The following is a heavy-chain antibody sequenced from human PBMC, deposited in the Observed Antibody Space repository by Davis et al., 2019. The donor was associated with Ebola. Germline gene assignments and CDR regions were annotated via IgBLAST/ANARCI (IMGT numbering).Heavy chain of an antibody. CDR1: GFTFSSYW. D-gene: IGHD3-3*01. CDR3: AREDYDFWSGYQRGGFDY. CDR2: ISYDGSNK. Sequence: PGGSLRLSCAASGFTFSSYWMSWVRQAPGKGLEWVAVISYDGSNKYYADSVKGRFTISRDNSKNTLYLQMNSLRAEDTAVYYCAREDYDFWSGYQRGGFDYWGQGTLVTVSS. J-gene: IGHJ4*02. V-gene: IGHV3-30-3*01.